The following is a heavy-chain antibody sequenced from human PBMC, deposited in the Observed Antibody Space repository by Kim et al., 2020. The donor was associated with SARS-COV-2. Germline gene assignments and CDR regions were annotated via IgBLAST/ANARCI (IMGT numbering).Heavy chain of an antibody. V-gene: IGHV4-59*12. J-gene: IGHJ6*02. Sequence: SETLSLTCTVSGGSINDFYWTWIRQPPGKGLEWIGYIYHSGHTNYNSSLKSRITISIDTSKKQFSLKLNSVTAADTARYYCARDMSLHDIPGYNYGVDVWGQGTTVTVSS. D-gene: IGHD3-9*01. CDR3: ARDMSLHDIPGYNYGVDV. CDR2: IYHSGHT. CDR1: GGSINDFY.